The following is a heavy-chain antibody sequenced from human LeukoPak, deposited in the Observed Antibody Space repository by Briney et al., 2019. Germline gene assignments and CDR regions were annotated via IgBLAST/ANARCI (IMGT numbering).Heavy chain of an antibody. CDR2: ISGSGGST. V-gene: IGHV3-23*01. D-gene: IGHD6-13*01. CDR1: GFTLSSYA. CDR3: AKTGSRSWGYFDY. J-gene: IGHJ4*02. Sequence: GGSLRLSCAASGFTLSSYAMSWVRQALGKGLEWVSAISGSGGSTYYADSVKGRFTISRDNSKNTPYLQMNSLRAEDTAVYYCAKTGSRSWGYFDYWGQGTLVTVSS.